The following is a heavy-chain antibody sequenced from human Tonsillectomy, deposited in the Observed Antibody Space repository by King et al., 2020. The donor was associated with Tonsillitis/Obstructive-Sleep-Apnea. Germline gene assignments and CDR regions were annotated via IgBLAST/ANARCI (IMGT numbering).Heavy chain of an antibody. D-gene: IGHD2-2*01. CDR3: AKILGYCSSTSCADY. CDR1: GFTFSSYG. Sequence: VQLVESGGGVVQPGRSLRLSCAASGFTFSSYGMHWFRQAPGKGLEWVAVISYDGSNKYYADSVKGRFTISRDNSKNTLYLQMNSLRAEDTAVYYCAKILGYCSSTSCADYWGQGTLVTVSS. CDR2: ISYDGSNK. V-gene: IGHV3-30*18. J-gene: IGHJ4*02.